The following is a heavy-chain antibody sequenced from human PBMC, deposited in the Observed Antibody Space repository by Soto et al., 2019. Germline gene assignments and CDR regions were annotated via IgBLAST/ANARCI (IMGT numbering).Heavy chain of an antibody. J-gene: IGHJ4*02. CDR3: ARRSSGWYFDY. CDR2: ISYDGSNK. D-gene: IGHD6-19*01. Sequence: PGGSLRLSCAASGFTFSSYAMHWVRQAPGKGLEWVAVISYDGSNKYYADSVKGRFTVSRDNSKNTLYLQMSSLRAEDTAVYYCARRSSGWYFDYWGQGTLVTVAS. CDR1: GFTFSSYA. V-gene: IGHV3-30*14.